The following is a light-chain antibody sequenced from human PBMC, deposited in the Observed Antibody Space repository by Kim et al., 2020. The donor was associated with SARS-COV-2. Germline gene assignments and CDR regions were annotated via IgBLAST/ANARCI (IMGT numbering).Light chain of an antibody. V-gene: IGLV8-61*01. Sequence: QTVVTQEPSFSVSPGGTVTLTCGLSSGSVSTSYYPSWYQQTPGQAPRTLIYSTNTRSSGVPDRFSGSILGNKGALTIMGAQADDESDYYCVLYMGSGIWVFGGGTQLTVL. CDR2: STN. J-gene: IGLJ3*02. CDR3: VLYMGSGIWV. CDR1: SGSVSTSYY.